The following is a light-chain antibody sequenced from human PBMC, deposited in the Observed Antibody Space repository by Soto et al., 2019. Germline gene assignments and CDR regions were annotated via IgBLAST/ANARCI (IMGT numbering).Light chain of an antibody. CDR1: QSVSSSY. Sequence: EIVLTQSPGTLSLSPGERATLSCRASQSVSSSYLAWYPQKPGQAPRLLIYGASSRATGIPDRFSGSGSGTDFTLTSSRLEPEDFSVYYCQQYGSSRTFGQGTKVEIK. J-gene: IGKJ1*01. CDR2: GAS. V-gene: IGKV3-20*01. CDR3: QQYGSSRT.